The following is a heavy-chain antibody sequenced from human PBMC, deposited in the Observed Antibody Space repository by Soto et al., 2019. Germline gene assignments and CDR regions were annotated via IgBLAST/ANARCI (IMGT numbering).Heavy chain of an antibody. J-gene: IGHJ3*02. CDR1: GGSISSGGYS. V-gene: IGHV4-30-2*01. CDR3: ARGPSTYYYDSSGYYAPEAFDI. D-gene: IGHD3-22*01. CDR2: IYHSGST. Sequence: TLSLTCAVSGGSISSGGYSWSWIRQPPGKGLEWIGYIYHSGSTYYNPSLKSRVTISVDRSKNQFSLKLSSVTAADTAVYYCARGPSTYYYDSSGYYAPEAFDIWGQGTMVTVSS.